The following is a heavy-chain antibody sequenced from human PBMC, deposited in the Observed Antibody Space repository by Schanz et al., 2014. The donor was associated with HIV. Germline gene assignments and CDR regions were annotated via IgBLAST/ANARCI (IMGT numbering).Heavy chain of an antibody. D-gene: IGHD6-19*01. J-gene: IGHJ5*02. V-gene: IGHV3-23*01. CDR3: AREYLGYSSGFDP. CDR1: GFTFSNYA. CDR2: ISGGGGNT. Sequence: EVQLLESGGGLVQPGGSLRLSCAASGFTFSNYAMSWVRQAPGKGLEWVASISGGGGNTYYADSVKGRFIISRDISKRTVYLQMNSLGAEDTAVYYCAREYLGYSSGFDPWGQGTLVTVSS.